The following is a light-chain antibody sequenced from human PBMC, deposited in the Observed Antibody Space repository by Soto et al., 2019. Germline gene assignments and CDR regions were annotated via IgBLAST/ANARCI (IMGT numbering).Light chain of an antibody. J-gene: IGLJ2*01. CDR2: NVN. Sequence: QSALTQPASVSGSPGQSITISCTGTSSDVGDYNFVSWYQQYPGKAPKLMIYNVNNRPSGVSNRFSGSKSGNTASLTISGLQAEDEDEYYCSSYTSSSTRGDVVFGGGTKVTVL. CDR3: SSYTSSSTRGDVV. CDR1: SSDVGDYNF. V-gene: IGLV2-14*01.